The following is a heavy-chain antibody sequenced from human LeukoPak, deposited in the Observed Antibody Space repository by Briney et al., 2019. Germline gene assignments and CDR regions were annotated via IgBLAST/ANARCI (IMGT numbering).Heavy chain of an antibody. CDR2: INHSGST. J-gene: IGHJ5*02. D-gene: IGHD3-3*01. CDR1: GGSFSGYY. Sequence: SETLSLTCAVYGGSFSGYYWSWIRQPPGKGLEWIGEINHSGSTNYYPSLKSRVTISVDTSKKQFSLKLSTVTAADTAVYYCARVGDYDASTNWFDPGGQENLLTVSS. CDR3: ARVGDYDASTNWFDP. V-gene: IGHV4-34*01.